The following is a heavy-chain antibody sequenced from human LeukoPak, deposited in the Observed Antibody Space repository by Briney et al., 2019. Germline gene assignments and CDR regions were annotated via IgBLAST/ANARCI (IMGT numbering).Heavy chain of an antibody. V-gene: IGHV1-69*05. Sequence: GASVKVSCKASGYTFTSYGISWVRQAPGQGLEWMGGIIPIFGTANYAQKFQGRVTSTTDESTSTAYMELSSLRSEDTAVYYCARTPSITGTANSGYYFDYWGQGTLVTVSS. CDR2: IIPIFGTA. D-gene: IGHD1-7*01. J-gene: IGHJ4*02. CDR1: GYTFTSYG. CDR3: ARTPSITGTANSGYYFDY.